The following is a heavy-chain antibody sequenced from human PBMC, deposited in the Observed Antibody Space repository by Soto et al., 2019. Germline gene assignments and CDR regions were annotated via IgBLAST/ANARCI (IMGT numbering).Heavy chain of an antibody. Sequence: GGSLRLSCAASGFTFSSYAMSWVRQAPGKGLEWVSAISGSGGSTYYADSVKGRFTISRDNSKNTLYLQMNSLSAEDTAVYYCAKDAIWFGLKESPFDYWGQGTLVTVSS. D-gene: IGHD3-10*01. CDR1: GFTFSSYA. CDR3: AKDAIWFGLKESPFDY. J-gene: IGHJ4*02. CDR2: ISGSGGST. V-gene: IGHV3-23*01.